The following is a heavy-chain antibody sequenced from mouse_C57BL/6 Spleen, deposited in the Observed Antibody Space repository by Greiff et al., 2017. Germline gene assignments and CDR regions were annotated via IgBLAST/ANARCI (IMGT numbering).Heavy chain of an antibody. V-gene: IGHV1-54*01. J-gene: IGHJ4*01. CDR1: GYAFTNYL. D-gene: IGHD1-1*01. CDR3: ARTTTRMDD. Sequence: VQLQQSGAELVRPGTSVKVSCKASGYAFTNYLIEWVKQRPGQGLEWIGVINPGSGGTNYNEKFKGKATLTADKSSSTAYMQLSSLTSEDSAVYFCARTTTRMDDWGQGTSVTVSS. CDR2: INPGSGGT.